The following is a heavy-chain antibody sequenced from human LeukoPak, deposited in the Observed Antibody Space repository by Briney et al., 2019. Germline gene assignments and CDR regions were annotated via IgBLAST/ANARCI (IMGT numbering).Heavy chain of an antibody. D-gene: IGHD6-6*01. Sequence: GGSLRLSCAASGFTFSSSTMSWVRQAPGKGLEWVSSISGSGDSTWYADSVKGRFTISRDNSKNTVYLQMNSLRAEDTAVYYCARPWYSSSSIGVYYYGMDVWGQGTTVTVSS. V-gene: IGHV3-23*01. CDR2: ISGSGDST. CDR3: ARPWYSSSSIGVYYYGMDV. J-gene: IGHJ6*02. CDR1: GFTFSSST.